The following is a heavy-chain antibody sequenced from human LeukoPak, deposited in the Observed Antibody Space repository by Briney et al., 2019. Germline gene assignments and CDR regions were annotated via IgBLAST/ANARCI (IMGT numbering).Heavy chain of an antibody. J-gene: IGHJ3*02. CDR3: ARDEDLGFDI. CDR1: GGSISSYY. CDR2: IYYSGST. Sequence: PPETLSLTCTVSGGSISSYYWSWIRQPPGKGLEWIGYIYYSGSTNYNPSLKSRVTISVDTSKNQFSLKLSSVTAADTAVYYCARDEDLGFDIWGQGTMVTVSS. V-gene: IGHV4-59*01. D-gene: IGHD3/OR15-3a*01.